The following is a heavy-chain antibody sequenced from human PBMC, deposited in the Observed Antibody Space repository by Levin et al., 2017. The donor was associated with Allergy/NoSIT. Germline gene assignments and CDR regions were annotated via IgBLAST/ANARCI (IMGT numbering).Heavy chain of an antibody. CDR2: ISGSGGST. V-gene: IGHV3-23*01. J-gene: IGHJ4*02. Sequence: GGSLRLSCAASGFTFSSYAMSWVRQAPGKGLEWVSAISGSGGSTYYADSVKGRFTISRDNSKNTLYLQMNSLRAEDTAVYYCAKDLSELTVPYYFDYWGQGTLVTVSS. D-gene: IGHD4-17*01. CDR3: AKDLSELTVPYYFDY. CDR1: GFTFSSYA.